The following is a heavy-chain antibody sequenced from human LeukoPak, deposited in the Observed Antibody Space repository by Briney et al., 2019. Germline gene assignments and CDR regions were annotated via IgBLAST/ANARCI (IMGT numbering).Heavy chain of an antibody. Sequence: ASVKVSCKASGYTFTGYYMHWVRQAPGQGLEWMGRINPNSGGTNYAQKFQGRVTMTRDTSISTAYMELSRLRSDDTAVYYCARAGDCSGGSCQHNWFDPWGQGTLVTASS. D-gene: IGHD2-15*01. V-gene: IGHV1-2*06. CDR1: GYTFTGYY. CDR3: ARAGDCSGGSCQHNWFDP. CDR2: INPNSGGT. J-gene: IGHJ5*02.